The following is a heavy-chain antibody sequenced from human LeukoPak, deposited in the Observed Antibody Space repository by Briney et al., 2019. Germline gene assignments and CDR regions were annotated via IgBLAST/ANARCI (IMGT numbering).Heavy chain of an antibody. CDR2: INPNSGGT. D-gene: IGHD3-16*02. CDR1: GYTFTGYY. J-gene: IGHJ4*02. V-gene: IGHV1-2*04. CDR3: ARGAYYDYAWGSYRYDY. Sequence: ASVKVSCKASGYTFTGYYMHWVRQAPGQGLEWMGWINPNSGGTNYAQKFQGWVTMTRDTSISTAYMELSRLRSDDTAVYYCARGAYYDYAWGSYRYDYWGQGTLVTVSS.